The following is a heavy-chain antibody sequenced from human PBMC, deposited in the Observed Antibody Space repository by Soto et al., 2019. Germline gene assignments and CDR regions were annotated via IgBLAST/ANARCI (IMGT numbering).Heavy chain of an antibody. D-gene: IGHD3-22*01. CDR1: GYTLTELS. J-gene: IGHJ4*02. Sequence: QVQLVQSGAEVKKPGASVKVSCKVSGYTLTELSMHWVRQAPGKGLEWMGGFDPEDGETIYAQKFQGRVTMTEDTSTDTAYMELSSLRSEDTAVYYCATGVGSSYYFSNAGPGDYWGQGTLVTVSS. V-gene: IGHV1-24*01. CDR2: FDPEDGET. CDR3: ATGVGSSYYFSNAGPGDY.